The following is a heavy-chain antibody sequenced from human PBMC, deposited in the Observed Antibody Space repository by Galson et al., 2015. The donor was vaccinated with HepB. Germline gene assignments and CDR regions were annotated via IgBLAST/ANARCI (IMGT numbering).Heavy chain of an antibody. Sequence: SVKVSCKASGCTFTGYYMHWVRQAPGQGLEWMGWISTYNGNTNYAQKLQGRVTMTTDTSTSTAYMELRSLRSDDTAVYYCAREAIAAAEGGFDYWGQGTLVTVSS. D-gene: IGHD6-13*01. J-gene: IGHJ4*02. V-gene: IGHV1-18*04. CDR3: AREAIAAAEGGFDY. CDR2: ISTYNGNT. CDR1: GCTFTGYY.